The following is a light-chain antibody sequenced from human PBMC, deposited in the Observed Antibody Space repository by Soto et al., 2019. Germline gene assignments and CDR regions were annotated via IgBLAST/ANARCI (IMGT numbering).Light chain of an antibody. CDR2: DDD. CDR1: DIGTKL. J-gene: IGLJ1*01. CDR3: QVWDSSSDIYV. Sequence: SYELTQPPSVSVAPGGTASITCEKSDIGTKLVQWYQQKPGQAPVLVMSDDDDRPSGIPERFSGYNSVNTATLTISRVEAGDEADYYCQVWDSSSDIYVFGTGTKLTVL. V-gene: IGLV3-21*04.